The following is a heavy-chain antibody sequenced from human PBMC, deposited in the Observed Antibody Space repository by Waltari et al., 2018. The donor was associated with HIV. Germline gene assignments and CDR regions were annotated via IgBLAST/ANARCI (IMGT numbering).Heavy chain of an antibody. CDR3: VREARKRLRQGGINWFDP. Sequence: VQLEQWGGGLLRASESLSLTCAVYGGSFSDFFWSWIRQSPERGLEWIGESHPRGPSDDTASSKSRAALSIDVAKRQVSLRLRALAAADSGMYSCVREARKRLRQGGINWFDPWGQGTKVTV. J-gene: IGHJ5*02. CDR2: SHPRGPS. D-gene: IGHD2-21*02. CDR1: GGSFSDFF. V-gene: IGHV4-34*02.